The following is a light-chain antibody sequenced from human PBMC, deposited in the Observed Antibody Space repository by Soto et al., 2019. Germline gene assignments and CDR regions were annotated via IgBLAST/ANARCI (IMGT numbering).Light chain of an antibody. V-gene: IGLV2-14*01. CDR2: DVS. Sequence: QSALTQPASLSGSPGQSITISCTGTSVDVGGYNYVSWYQQHPGKAPKLMIYDVSNRPSGVSNRFSGSKSGNTASLTISGLQAEDEADYYCSSYTSSSTLVVFGGGTKVTVL. J-gene: IGLJ2*01. CDR1: SVDVGGYNY. CDR3: SSYTSSSTLVV.